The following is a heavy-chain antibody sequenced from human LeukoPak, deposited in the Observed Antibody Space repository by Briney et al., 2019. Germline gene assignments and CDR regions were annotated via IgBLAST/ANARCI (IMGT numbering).Heavy chain of an antibody. Sequence: GESLKISCQASEYTFTSYYIGWVRQMPGKGLEWMGIIFPGDSGSDIRYSPSFQGQVTISADTSIRTAYLQWNSLKASDTAMYYCARWRGSYYNYWGQGTLVTVSS. CDR2: IFPGDSGSDI. D-gene: IGHD1-26*01. CDR1: EYTFTSYY. V-gene: IGHV5-51*01. CDR3: ARWRGSYYNY. J-gene: IGHJ4*02.